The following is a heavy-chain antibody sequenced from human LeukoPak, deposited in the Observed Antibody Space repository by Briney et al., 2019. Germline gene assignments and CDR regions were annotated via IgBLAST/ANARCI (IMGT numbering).Heavy chain of an antibody. CDR2: IYWNDDK. D-gene: IGHD3-22*01. Sequence: ESGPTLVNPTQTLTLTCTFSGFSLSTSGVGVGWIRQPPGKALEWLALIYWNDDKRYSPSLKSRLTITKDTPKNQVVLTMTNMDPVDTATYYCAHRPYYYDSSGYSLPYYFDYWGQGTLVTVSS. CDR3: AHRPYYYDSSGYSLPYYFDY. V-gene: IGHV2-5*01. J-gene: IGHJ4*02. CDR1: GFSLSTSGVG.